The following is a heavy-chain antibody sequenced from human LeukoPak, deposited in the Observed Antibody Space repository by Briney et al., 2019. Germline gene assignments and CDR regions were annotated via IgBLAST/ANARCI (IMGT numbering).Heavy chain of an antibody. Sequence: GASVKVSCKASGYTFTGYYIHWVRQAPGQGLEWMEWINPNSGGTNYAQRFQGRVTMTRDTSISTAYMELSRLRSDDTAVYYCARDLGYCSSTSCSGPHNWFDPWGQGTLATVSS. J-gene: IGHJ5*02. V-gene: IGHV1-2*02. CDR2: INPNSGGT. D-gene: IGHD2-2*01. CDR1: GYTFTGYY. CDR3: ARDLGYCSSTSCSGPHNWFDP.